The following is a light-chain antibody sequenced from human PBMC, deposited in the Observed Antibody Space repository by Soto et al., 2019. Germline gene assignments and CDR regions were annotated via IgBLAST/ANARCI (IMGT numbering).Light chain of an antibody. CDR1: QSVSSY. Sequence: EIVLTQSPSTLSSSAGERATLSCRASQSVSSYLAWYQQKPGQAPRLLISYASNRATGIPARFSGSGSGTDFTLTIGRLEPEDFAVYYCQQYNNWPPLTFGGGTKVDIK. J-gene: IGKJ4*01. CDR3: QQYNNWPPLT. CDR2: YAS. V-gene: IGKV3-11*01.